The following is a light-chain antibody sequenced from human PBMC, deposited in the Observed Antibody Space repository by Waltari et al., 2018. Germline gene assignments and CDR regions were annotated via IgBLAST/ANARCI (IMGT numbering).Light chain of an antibody. CDR2: EFS. CDR1: QNIRTR. CDR3: QQSSHIPYT. Sequence: DVQMTQSPSSLSASIADRVTITCRASQNIRTRLIWYQQKPGRDPKVLIYEFSNLQSGVPSRFSGTGAGTDFTLTISSPQPEDSATYYCQQSSHIPYTFGQGTKLEIK. V-gene: IGKV1-39*01. J-gene: IGKJ2*01.